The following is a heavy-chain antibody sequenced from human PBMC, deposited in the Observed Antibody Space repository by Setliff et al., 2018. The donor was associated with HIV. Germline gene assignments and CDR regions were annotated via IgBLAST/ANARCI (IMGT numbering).Heavy chain of an antibody. CDR2: IYYSGTT. Sequence: SETLSLTCNVSGVSFTSSTYYWGWVRQPPGKGLEWIGSIYYSGTTYYKSSLKSRVTISVDTSESRFSLRLSSVSAADTGVYYCAIRDRSFDFWTGYYQRDFWSQGTLVTVSS. CDR1: GVSFTSSTYY. V-gene: IGHV4-39*02. J-gene: IGHJ4*02. D-gene: IGHD3-3*01. CDR3: AIRDRSFDFWTGYYQRDF.